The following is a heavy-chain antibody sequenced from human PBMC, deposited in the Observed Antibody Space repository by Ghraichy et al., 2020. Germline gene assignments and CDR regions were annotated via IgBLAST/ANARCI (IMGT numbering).Heavy chain of an antibody. Sequence: LSLTCAASGFSFSSHGMSWVRQAPGKGPEWVSAISSSGDDTFYADSVKGRLTISRDNSKNTLYLQMNSLRAEDTAVYYCAKIGERGIWYFDLWGRGTLVSVSS. CDR2: ISSSGDDT. J-gene: IGHJ2*01. V-gene: IGHV3-23*01. CDR1: GFSFSSHG. CDR3: AKIGERGIWYFDL.